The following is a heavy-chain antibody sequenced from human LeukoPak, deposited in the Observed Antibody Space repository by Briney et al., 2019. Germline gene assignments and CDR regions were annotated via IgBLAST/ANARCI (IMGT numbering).Heavy chain of an antibody. D-gene: IGHD4-11*01. J-gene: IGHJ4*02. CDR1: GGSISSYY. Sequence: SDTLSLTCTVSGGSISSYYWSWILQPRGKGLEWIGYIYYSGSTNYNPSLKSRVTISVDTSKNQFSLKLSSVTAADTAVYYCACHYSDSFDYWGQGTLVTVSS. CDR3: ACHYSDSFDY. V-gene: IGHV4-59*01. CDR2: IYYSGST.